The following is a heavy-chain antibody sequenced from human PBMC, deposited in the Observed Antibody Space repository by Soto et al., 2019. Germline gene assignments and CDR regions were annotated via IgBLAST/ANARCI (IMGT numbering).Heavy chain of an antibody. CDR2: IYYSGST. CDR3: ARQDIGVMYYFDH. Sequence: SETLSLTCTVSAGSISSYYWSWIRQPPGRGLEWIGYIYYSGSTDYNPSLKSRVTISVDTSKNQFSLKLSSVTAADTAVYYCARQDIGVMYYFDHWGQGTLVTVSS. J-gene: IGHJ4*02. CDR1: AGSISSYY. D-gene: IGHD5-12*01. V-gene: IGHV4-59*08.